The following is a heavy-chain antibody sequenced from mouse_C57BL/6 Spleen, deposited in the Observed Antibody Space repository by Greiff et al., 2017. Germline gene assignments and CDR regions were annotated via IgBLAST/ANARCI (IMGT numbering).Heavy chain of an antibody. CDR3: ARGELYGYDSAWFAY. CDR2: ISTYYGDA. CDR1: GYTFTDYA. D-gene: IGHD2-2*01. J-gene: IGHJ3*01. V-gene: IGHV1-67*01. Sequence: QVQLLQSGPELVRPGVSVKISCKGSGYTFTDYAMHWVKQSHAKSLEWIGVISTYYGDASYNQKFKDKATMPVDKSSSTASMELARLTSEDSAVYCCARGELYGYDSAWFAYWGQGTLVTVSA.